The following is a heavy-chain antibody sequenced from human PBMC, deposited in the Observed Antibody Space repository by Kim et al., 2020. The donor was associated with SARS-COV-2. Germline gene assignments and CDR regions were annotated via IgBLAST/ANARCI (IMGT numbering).Heavy chain of an antibody. J-gene: IGHJ6*01. CDR1: GGSFSGYY. CDR2: INHSGST. Sequence: SETLSLTCAVYGGSFSGYYWSWIRQPPGKGLEWIGEINHSGSTNYNPSLKSRVTISVDTSKNQFSLKLSSVTAADTAVYYCARTHGPLLQLFVRSRYGMDVWGQGTTVTVSS. CDR3: ARTHGPLLQLFVRSRYGMDV. D-gene: IGHD2-15*01. V-gene: IGHV4-34*01.